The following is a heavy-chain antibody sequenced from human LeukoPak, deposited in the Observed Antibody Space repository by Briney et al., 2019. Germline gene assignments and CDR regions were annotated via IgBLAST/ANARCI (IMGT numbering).Heavy chain of an antibody. CDR2: ISSSSSYI. CDR1: GFTFRDFA. CDR3: ARDCESRYDNPAFDY. V-gene: IGHV3-21*01. Sequence: PGRSLRLSCTASGFTFRDFAMHWVRQAPGKGLEWVSSISSSSSYIYYADSVKGRFTISRDNAKNSLYLQMNSLRAEDTAVYYCARDCESRYDNPAFDYWGQGTLVTVSS. J-gene: IGHJ4*02. D-gene: IGHD5-12*01.